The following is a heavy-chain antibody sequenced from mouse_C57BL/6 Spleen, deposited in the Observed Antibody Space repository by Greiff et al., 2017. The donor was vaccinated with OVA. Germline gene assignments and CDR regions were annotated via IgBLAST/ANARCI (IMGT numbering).Heavy chain of an antibody. Sequence: VQLQQSGAELVRPGASVKLSCTASGFNIKDYYMHWVKQRPEQGLEWIGRIDPEDGDTEYAPKFQGKATMTADPSSNTAYLQLSSLTSEDTAVYYCTTGGYDYDGFAYWGQGTLVTVSA. J-gene: IGHJ3*01. CDR2: IDPEDGDT. CDR1: GFNIKDYY. CDR3: TTGGYDYDGFAY. D-gene: IGHD2-4*01. V-gene: IGHV14-1*01.